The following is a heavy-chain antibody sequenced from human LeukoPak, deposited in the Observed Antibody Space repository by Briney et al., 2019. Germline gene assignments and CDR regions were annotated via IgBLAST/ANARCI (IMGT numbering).Heavy chain of an antibody. D-gene: IGHD2-2*01. CDR2: ISWNSGSI. J-gene: IGHJ6*02. Sequence: PGGSLRLSCAASGFTFDDYAMHWVRQAPGKGLEWVSGISWNSGSIGYADSVKGRFTTSRDNAKNSLYLQMNSLRAEDTALYYCAKGPAAMFYYGMDVWGQGTTVTVSS. CDR1: GFTFDDYA. CDR3: AKGPAAMFYYGMDV. V-gene: IGHV3-9*01.